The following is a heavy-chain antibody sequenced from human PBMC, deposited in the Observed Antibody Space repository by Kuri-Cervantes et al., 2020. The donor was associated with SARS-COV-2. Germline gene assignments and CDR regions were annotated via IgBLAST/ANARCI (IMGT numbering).Heavy chain of an antibody. CDR2: INPNSGGT. CDR1: GYTLTDYY. V-gene: IGHV1-2*04. D-gene: IGHD3-10*01. J-gene: IGHJ6*02. CDR3: ARGMVRGIIPYYYYAMDV. Sequence: ASVKVSCKASGYTLTDYYMHWVRQAPGQGLEWMGWINPNSGGTNYAQNFQGWVTMTRDTSISTAYMELSRLRSDDTAVYYCARGMVRGIIPYYYYAMDVWGQGTTVTVSS.